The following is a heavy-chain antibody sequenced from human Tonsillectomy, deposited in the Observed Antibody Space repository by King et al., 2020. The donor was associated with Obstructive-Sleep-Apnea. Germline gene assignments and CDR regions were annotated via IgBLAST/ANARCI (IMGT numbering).Heavy chain of an antibody. V-gene: IGHV3-15*01. CDR3: TKRLWFGELSVDP. CDR1: GFTFSYAW. D-gene: IGHD3-10*01. J-gene: IGHJ5*02. CDR2: IKSKTEGGTI. Sequence: VQLVESGGGLVKPGGSLRLSCAASGFTFSYAWMSWVRQAPGKGLEWVGRIKSKTEGGTIDYAAPVKGRFTISRDDLENTLYLQMNSLKTEDTAVYYCTKRLWFGELSVDPWGQGTLVTVSS.